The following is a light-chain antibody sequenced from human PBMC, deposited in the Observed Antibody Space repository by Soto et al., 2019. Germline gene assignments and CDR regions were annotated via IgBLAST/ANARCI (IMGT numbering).Light chain of an antibody. Sequence: DIVMTQSPLSLPVTPGEPASISCRSSQSLLHSDGYNYLDWYLQKPGQSPRLLIYLTSKRASGVPDRFSGSGLGTDFILIISRVEAEDVGVYYCMQGLQTLPTFGPGTKVHIK. V-gene: IGKV2-28*01. J-gene: IGKJ3*01. CDR1: QSLLHSDGYNY. CDR3: MQGLQTLPT. CDR2: LTS.